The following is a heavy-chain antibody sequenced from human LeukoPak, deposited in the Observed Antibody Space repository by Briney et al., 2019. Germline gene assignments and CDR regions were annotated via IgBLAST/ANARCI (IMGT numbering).Heavy chain of an antibody. CDR1: GYTFTGYY. Sequence: ASVKVSCKASGYTFTGYYMHWVRQAPGQGLEWMGWINPNSGGTNYAQKFQGRVTMTRDTSIGTAYMELSRLRSDDTAVYYCARGIAARRDYYYYMDVWGKGTTVTVSS. J-gene: IGHJ6*03. CDR2: INPNSGGT. V-gene: IGHV1-2*02. D-gene: IGHD6-6*01. CDR3: ARGIAARRDYYYYMDV.